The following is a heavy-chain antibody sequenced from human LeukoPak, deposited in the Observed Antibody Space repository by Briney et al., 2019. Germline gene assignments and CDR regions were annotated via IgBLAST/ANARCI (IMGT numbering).Heavy chain of an antibody. V-gene: IGHV1-46*01. CDR1: GYTFTSFY. D-gene: IGHD1-26*01. J-gene: IGHJ4*02. CDR2: INPSSGST. Sequence: ASVKVSCKASGYTFTSFYMHWVRQAPGQGLEWMGIINPSSGSTSNAQKFQGRVTMTRDTSTSTVYMELSSLRSEDTAVYYCARVWGAIDYWGQGTLVTVSS. CDR3: ARVWGAIDY.